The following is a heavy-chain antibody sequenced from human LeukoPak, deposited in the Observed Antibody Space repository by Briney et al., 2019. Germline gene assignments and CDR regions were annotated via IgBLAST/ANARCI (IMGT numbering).Heavy chain of an antibody. J-gene: IGHJ6*02. CDR3: ARDPTVTSGGYYYYYGMDV. V-gene: IGHV3-23*01. CDR2: ISPGGGTT. D-gene: IGHD4-17*01. CDR1: GFAFGSEA. Sequence: GGSLRLSCAVSGFAFGSEAMSWVRQSPARGLEWVASISPGGGTTYYADYVKGRFTISRDNAKNSLYLQMNSLRAEDTAVYYCARDPTVTSGGYYYYYGMDVWGQGTTVTVSS.